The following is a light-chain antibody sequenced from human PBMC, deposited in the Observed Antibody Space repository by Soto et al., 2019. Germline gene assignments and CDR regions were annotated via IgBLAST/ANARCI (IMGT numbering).Light chain of an antibody. V-gene: IGKV1-39*01. J-gene: IGKJ4*01. CDR1: QSIISY. CDR2: AAS. CDR3: QQSYSTPLT. Sequence: DIQMTQSPSSLSASVGDRVTITCRASQSIISYLNWYQQKPGKAPKLLIYAASSLQSGVPSRFSGSGSGTDFTLTISRLQPEEFATYYCQQSYSTPLTFGGGTKGEIK.